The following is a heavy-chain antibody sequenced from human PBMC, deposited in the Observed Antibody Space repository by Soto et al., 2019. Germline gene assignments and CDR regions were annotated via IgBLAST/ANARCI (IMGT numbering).Heavy chain of an antibody. CDR1: GDSVSSNTAS. Sequence: SQTLSLTCAISGDSVSSNTASWNWIRQSPSRGLEWLGRTYFRSKWYSDYAVSAKSRIIINPDTSNNQFSLKLNSVTPEDTAVYFCAKGDNLGPKTGYAFDPWGQGIMVTVSS. CDR3: AKGDNLGPKTGYAFDP. D-gene: IGHD5-12*01. J-gene: IGHJ5*02. V-gene: IGHV6-1*01. CDR2: TYFRSKWYS.